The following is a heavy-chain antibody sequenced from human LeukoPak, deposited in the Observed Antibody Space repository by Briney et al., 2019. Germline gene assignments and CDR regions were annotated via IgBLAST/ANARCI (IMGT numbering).Heavy chain of an antibody. D-gene: IGHD1-26*01. CDR2: ISSSSSYI. CDR3: ARDRYDSGSIYMDV. CDR1: GITYSSYS. Sequence: GGALRLSCAASGITYSSYSMNWVRQAPGKGLEWVSSISSSSSYIYYADSVKGRFTISRDNAKNSLYLQMNSLRAEDTAVYYCARDRYDSGSIYMDVWGKGTTVTISS. V-gene: IGHV3-21*01. J-gene: IGHJ6*03.